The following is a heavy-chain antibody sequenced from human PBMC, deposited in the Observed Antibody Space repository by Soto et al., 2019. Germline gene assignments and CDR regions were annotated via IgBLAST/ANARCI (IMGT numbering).Heavy chain of an antibody. V-gene: IGHV1-2*02. Sequence: GASVKVSCNASGYTFTGYYMHWVRQAPGQGLEWMGWINPNSGGTNYAQKFQGRVTMTRDTSISTAYMELSRLRSDDTAVYYCATPGVVPAAKTYYYGMDVWGQGTTVTVSS. CDR1: GYTFTGYY. CDR3: ATPGVVPAAKTYYYGMDV. D-gene: IGHD2-2*01. J-gene: IGHJ6*02. CDR2: INPNSGGT.